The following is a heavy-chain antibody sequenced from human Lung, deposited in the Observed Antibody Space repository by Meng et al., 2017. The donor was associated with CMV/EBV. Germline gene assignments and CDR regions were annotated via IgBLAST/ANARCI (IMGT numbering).Heavy chain of an antibody. Sequence: ITLKESGPTLVKPTQTLTLTCTFSGFSLSTSGVGVGWIRQPPGKALECLAIIYGDDEKRYSPSLESRLTVTKDTSKNQVVLTMTNMVPVDTATYYCARAAARPSDWFDPWGQGTLVTVSS. CDR1: GFSLSTSGVG. J-gene: IGHJ5*02. CDR3: ARAAARPSDWFDP. CDR2: IYGDDEK. V-gene: IGHV2-5*02. D-gene: IGHD6-6*01.